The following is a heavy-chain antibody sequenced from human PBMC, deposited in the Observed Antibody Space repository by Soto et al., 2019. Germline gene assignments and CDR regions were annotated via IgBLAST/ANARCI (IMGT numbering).Heavy chain of an antibody. V-gene: IGHV4-34*01. J-gene: IGHJ6*02. CDR3: ARGSGTAVAGTGYYYYGMDV. CDR1: GGSFSGYY. Sequence: LSLTCAVYGGSFSGYYWSWIRQPPGKGLEWIGEINHSGSTNYNPSLKSRVTISVDTSKNQFSLKLSSVTAADTAVYYCARGSGTAVAGTGYYYYGMDVWGQGTTVTVSS. D-gene: IGHD6-19*01. CDR2: INHSGST.